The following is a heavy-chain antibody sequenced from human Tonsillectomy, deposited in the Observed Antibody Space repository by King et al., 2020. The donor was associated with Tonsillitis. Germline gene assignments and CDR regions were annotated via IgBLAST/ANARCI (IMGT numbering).Heavy chain of an antibody. D-gene: IGHD2-15*01. Sequence: VQLVQSGAEVKKPGASVKVSCKASGYTFTRYGISWVRQAPGQGLEWMGWISAYNGDTNYAQNLQGRVTMTTDTSTSTAYMELRSLRSDDTAVYYCARDETYCSGGTCYIPPGDYWGQGTLVTVSS. J-gene: IGHJ4*02. V-gene: IGHV1-18*04. CDR2: ISAYNGDT. CDR3: ARDETYCSGGTCYIPPGDY. CDR1: GYTFTRYG.